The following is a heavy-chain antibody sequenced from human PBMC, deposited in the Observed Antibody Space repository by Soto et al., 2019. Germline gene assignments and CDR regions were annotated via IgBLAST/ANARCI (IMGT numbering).Heavy chain of an antibody. CDR1: GYTFTNYG. Sequence: ASVKVSCKASGYTFTNYGISWVRQAPGQGLEWMGWISAYNGNTKYAQKLQGRVTMTTDTCTSTAYMELRSLRSDDTAVYYCARGVGSGSYYNQYNWFDPWGQGTLATVSS. J-gene: IGHJ5*02. V-gene: IGHV1-18*01. D-gene: IGHD3-10*01. CDR2: ISAYNGNT. CDR3: ARGVGSGSYYNQYNWFDP.